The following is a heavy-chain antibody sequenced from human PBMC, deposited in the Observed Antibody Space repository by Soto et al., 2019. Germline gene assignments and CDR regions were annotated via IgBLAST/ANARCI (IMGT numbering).Heavy chain of an antibody. CDR2: ISAHNGNT. D-gene: IGHD1-1*01. V-gene: IGHV1-18*01. Sequence: QVHLVQSGAEVKKPGASVKVSCKGSGYAFTTYGITWVRQAPGQGLEWMGWISAHNGNTNYAQKRQGRVTATRAPATGTAYMELRRLRSGGTAVYYCARGRYGDYWGQGALVTVSS. CDR3: ARGRYGDY. J-gene: IGHJ4*02. CDR1: GYAFTTYG.